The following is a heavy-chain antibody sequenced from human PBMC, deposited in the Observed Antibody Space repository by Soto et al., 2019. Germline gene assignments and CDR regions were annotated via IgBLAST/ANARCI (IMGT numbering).Heavy chain of an antibody. J-gene: IGHJ4*01. CDR1: GGSISSGGYY. CDR2: IYYGGST. D-gene: IGHD3-22*01. V-gene: IGHV4-31*03. Sequence: SETLSLTCTVSGGSISSGGYYWSWIRQHPGKGLEWIGYIYYGGSTYYNPSLKSRATISGDTSKNQFSLKLSSVTAADTAVYYCARAGYYYENSGQNAYDYWGQGILVTVSS. CDR3: ARAGYYYENSGQNAYDY.